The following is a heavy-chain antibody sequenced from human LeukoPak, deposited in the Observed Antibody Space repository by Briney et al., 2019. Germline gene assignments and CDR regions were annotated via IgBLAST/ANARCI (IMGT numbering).Heavy chain of an antibody. CDR1: GGSISSGGYY. CDR2: IYYSGST. CDR3: ARGAPSRVWFDP. D-gene: IGHD4/OR15-4a*01. V-gene: IGHV4-30-4*08. Sequence: SETLSLTCTVSGGSISSGGYYWSWIRQPPGKGLEWIGYIYYSGSTFYNPSLKSRVTISVDTSKNHFSLKLNSVTAADTAVYYCARGAPSRVWFDPWGQGTLVTVSS. J-gene: IGHJ5*02.